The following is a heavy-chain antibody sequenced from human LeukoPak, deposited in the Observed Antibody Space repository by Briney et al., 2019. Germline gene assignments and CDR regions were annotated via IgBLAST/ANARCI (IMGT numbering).Heavy chain of an antibody. CDR1: GYTFTGYY. V-gene: IGHV1-2*02. D-gene: IGHD5-12*01. J-gene: IGHJ6*03. CDR2: INPNSGGT. Sequence: GASVKVSCKASGYTFTGYYVHWVRQAPGQGLEWMGWINPNSGGTNYAQKFQGRVTMTRDTSISTAYMELSRLRSDDTAVYYCARGPPWNYYYYMDVWGKGTTVTVSS. CDR3: ARGPPWNYYYYMDV.